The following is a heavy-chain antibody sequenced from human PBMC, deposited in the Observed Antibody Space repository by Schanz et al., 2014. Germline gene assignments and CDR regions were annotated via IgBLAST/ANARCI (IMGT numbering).Heavy chain of an antibody. J-gene: IGHJ4*02. CDR2: IIPITGIT. CDR3: ARTGYDPSLTH. CDR1: GDTFRSYT. Sequence: QVQLVQSGAEVKKPGSLVKVSCKASGDTFRSYTINWVRHAPGQGLEWMGRIIPITGITNYAQKFQGRVTFTADKSTSTAFLEVNSLRSEDTAVYYCARTGYDPSLTHWGQGTLVTVSS. D-gene: IGHD5-12*01. V-gene: IGHV1-69*02.